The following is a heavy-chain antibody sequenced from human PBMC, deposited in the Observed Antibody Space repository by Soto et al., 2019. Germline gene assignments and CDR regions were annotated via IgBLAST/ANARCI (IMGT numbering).Heavy chain of an antibody. CDR3: ARERYSSSLRYFDY. J-gene: IGHJ4*02. CDR1: GGSISSYY. Sequence: SETLSLTCTVSGGSISSYYWSWIRQPPGKGLEFIGYIYDSGSTNYNPSLKSRVTISVDTSKNQFSLKLNSVTAADTAVYYCARERYSSSLRYFDYWGQGTLVTVSS. V-gene: IGHV4-59*01. D-gene: IGHD6-13*01. CDR2: IYDSGST.